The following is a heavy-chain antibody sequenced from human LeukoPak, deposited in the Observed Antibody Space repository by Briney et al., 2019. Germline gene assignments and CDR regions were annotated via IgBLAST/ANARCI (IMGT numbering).Heavy chain of an antibody. CDR3: ARDGGIAARPGDYYYYYGMDV. V-gene: IGHV3-11*01. J-gene: IGHJ6*02. CDR1: GFTFRDYY. Sequence: GGSLRLSCAASGFTFRDYYMSWIRQAPGKGLEWVSYISSSGSTLYYADSVKGRFTISRDNAKNSLYLQMNSLRAEDTAVYYCARDGGIAARPGDYYYYYGMDVWGQGTTVTVSS. CDR2: ISSSGSTL. D-gene: IGHD6-6*01.